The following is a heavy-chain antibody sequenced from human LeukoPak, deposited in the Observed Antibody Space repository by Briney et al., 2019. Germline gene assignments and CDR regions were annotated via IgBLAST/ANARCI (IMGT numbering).Heavy chain of an antibody. V-gene: IGHV3-21*01. J-gene: IGHJ4*02. Sequence: GGFLRLSGAASGFTFSSYNMNWVRPAPGKGLEWVSSISSSSSYIYHADSVKGRFTISRGNAKNSLYLQMNSLRAEDTAVYYCARDREVGATRAVRYWGQGTLVTVSS. CDR1: GFTFSSYN. CDR3: ARDREVGATRAVRY. CDR2: ISSSSSYI. D-gene: IGHD1-26*01.